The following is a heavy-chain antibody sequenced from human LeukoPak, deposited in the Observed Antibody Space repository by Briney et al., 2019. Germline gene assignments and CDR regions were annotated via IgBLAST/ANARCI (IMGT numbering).Heavy chain of an antibody. CDR2: IYTSGST. V-gene: IGHV4-61*02. D-gene: IGHD2-2*03. J-gene: IGHJ6*03. CDR3: ARESGYCSSTSCYARYYYYYMDV. Sequence: PSETLSLTCTVSGGSISSGSYYWSWIRQPAGKGLEWIGRIYTSGSTNYNPSLKSRVTISVDTSKNQFSLKLSSVTAADTAVYYCARESGYCSSTSCYARYYYYYMDVWGNGTTVTISS. CDR1: GGSISSGSYY.